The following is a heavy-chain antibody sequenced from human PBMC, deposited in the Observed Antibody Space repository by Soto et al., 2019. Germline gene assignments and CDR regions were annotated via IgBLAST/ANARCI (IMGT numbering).Heavy chain of an antibody. Sequence: QVQLQESGPGLVKPSQTLSLTCTVSGASISSGDSFWSWIRQPPGKGLEWIAYIYSSGSTYYNPSPQPRVAITIEPPQNPVPLNLSSLNAAGHAVYLRASLNPSLRPLGQGTLVTVSS. CDR2: IYSSGST. V-gene: IGHV4-30-4*01. CDR3: ASLNPSLRP. CDR1: GASISSGDSF. J-gene: IGHJ5*02. D-gene: IGHD4-17*01.